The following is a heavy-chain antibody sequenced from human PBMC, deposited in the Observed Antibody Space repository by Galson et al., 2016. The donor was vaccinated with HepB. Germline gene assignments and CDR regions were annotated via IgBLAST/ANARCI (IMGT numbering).Heavy chain of an antibody. J-gene: IGHJ5*02. V-gene: IGHV4-39*01. CDR2: IFHTGRS. Sequence: TVSGASIIRTNYNWGWIRQPPGKGLEWIASIFHTGRSDYNPSLQSRVTISVDTSMNRFSLSLRSVSTADTATYFCARHPTGYPNWFDRWGHGTLVVVSS. CDR1: GASIIRTNYN. D-gene: IGHD3-9*01. CDR3: ARHPTGYPNWFDR.